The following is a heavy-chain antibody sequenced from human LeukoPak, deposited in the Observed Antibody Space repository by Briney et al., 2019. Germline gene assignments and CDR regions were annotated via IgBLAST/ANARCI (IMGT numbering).Heavy chain of an antibody. CDR2: IYPGDSDT. Sequence: GESLKISCKGSGSTFISYWIGWVRQLPGKGLEWMGIIYPGDSDTRYSPSFQGQVTISADKSVSTAYLQWSSLKASDTAKYYCARRLRYGDYVYFDYWGQGTLVTVSS. CDR3: ARRLRYGDYVYFDY. D-gene: IGHD4-17*01. J-gene: IGHJ4*02. CDR1: GSTFISYW. V-gene: IGHV5-51*01.